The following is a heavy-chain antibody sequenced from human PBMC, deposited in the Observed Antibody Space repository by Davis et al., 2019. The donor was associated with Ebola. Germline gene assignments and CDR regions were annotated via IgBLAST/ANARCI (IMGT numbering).Heavy chain of an antibody. Sequence: PGESLKISCAASGFTFSSYGMHWVRQAPGKGLEWVAVISYDGSNKYYADSVKGRFTISRDNSKNTLYLQMNSLRVEDTAMYYCAKDTSNVWFDIWGQGTMVTVSS. CDR2: ISYDGSNK. CDR1: GFTFSSYG. V-gene: IGHV3-30*18. D-gene: IGHD6-19*01. J-gene: IGHJ3*02. CDR3: AKDTSNVWFDI.